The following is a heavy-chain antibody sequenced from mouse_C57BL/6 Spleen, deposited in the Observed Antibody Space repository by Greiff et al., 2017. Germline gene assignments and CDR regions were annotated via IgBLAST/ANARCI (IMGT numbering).Heavy chain of an antibody. CDR1: GYTFTSYW. Sequence: QVHVKQPGAELVKPGASVKMSCKASGYTFTSYWITWVKQRPGQGLEWIGDIYPGSGSTNYNEKFKSKATLTVDTSSSTAYMQLSSLTSEDSAVYYCARCDDYQRYMDYWGKGTTVTVSS. CDR2: IYPGSGST. D-gene: IGHD2-13*01. J-gene: IGHJ4*01. V-gene: IGHV1-55*01. CDR3: ARCDDYQRYMDY.